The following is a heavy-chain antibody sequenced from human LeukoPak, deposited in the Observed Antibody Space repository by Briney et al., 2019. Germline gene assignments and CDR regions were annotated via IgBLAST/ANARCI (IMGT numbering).Heavy chain of an antibody. CDR3: ARGWDGYNFLLAFDI. CDR2: IDYSGST. V-gene: IGHV4-59*01. Sequence: SETLSLTCTVSGDSISSYYWSWIRQPPGKGLEWIGYIDYSGSTNYNLSLKRRVTLSLDTSKNQFSLKLSSVTAADTAVYYCARGWDGYNFLLAFDIWGQGTMVTVSS. D-gene: IGHD5-24*01. J-gene: IGHJ3*02. CDR1: GDSISSYY.